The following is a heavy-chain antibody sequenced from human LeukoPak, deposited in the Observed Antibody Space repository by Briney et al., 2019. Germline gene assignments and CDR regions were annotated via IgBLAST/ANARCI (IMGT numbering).Heavy chain of an antibody. V-gene: IGHV4-39*01. CDR1: GGSISSSSYY. CDR3: ARRVTETNIAVAGQIDY. CDR2: IYYSGST. J-gene: IGHJ4*02. Sequence: SETLSLTCTVSGGSISSSSYYWGWIRQPPGKGLEWIGSIYYSGSTYYNPSLKSRVTISVDTSKNQFSLKLSSVTAADTAVYYCARRVTETNIAVAGQIDYWGQGTLVTVSS. D-gene: IGHD6-19*01.